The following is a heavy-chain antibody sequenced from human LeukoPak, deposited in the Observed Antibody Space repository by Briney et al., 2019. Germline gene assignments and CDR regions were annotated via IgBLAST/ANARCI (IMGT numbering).Heavy chain of an antibody. V-gene: IGHV1-2*02. J-gene: IGHJ4*02. D-gene: IGHD4-23*01. CDR1: GYTFTVYY. CDR2: INPNSGGT. CDR3: GRLEVSSGGEKTTVVARVDY. Sequence: GASVKVSCKASGYTFTVYYMHWVRQAPGQGLEWMGWINPNSGGTNYAQKFQGRVTMTRDTSISTAYMELNRLRSDDTAVYYCGRLEVSSGGEKTTVVARVDYWGQGTLVTVSS.